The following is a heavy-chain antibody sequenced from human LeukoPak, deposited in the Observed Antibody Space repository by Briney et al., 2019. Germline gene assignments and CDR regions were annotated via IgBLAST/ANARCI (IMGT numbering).Heavy chain of an antibody. CDR1: GYTLSSYG. J-gene: IGHJ4*02. CDR3: ARGRLKMVAATPFDY. Sequence: ASVKVSCKASGYTLSSYGISWVRQAPGQGLEWMGWISAYNGNTNYAQKLQGRVTMTTDTSTSTAYMELRSLRSDDTAVYYCARGRLKMVAATPFDYWGQGTLVTVSS. CDR2: ISAYNGNT. D-gene: IGHD2-15*01. V-gene: IGHV1-18*01.